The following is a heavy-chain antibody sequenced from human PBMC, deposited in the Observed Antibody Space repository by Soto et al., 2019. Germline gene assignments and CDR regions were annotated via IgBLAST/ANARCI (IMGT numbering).Heavy chain of an antibody. V-gene: IGHV1-18*04. D-gene: IGHD4-4*01. CDR1: GYTFTSYG. CDR3: ARDSTTTVTLSYYYYYGMDV. J-gene: IGHJ6*02. Sequence: GASLKVSCKTSGYTFTSYGISWVRQAPGQGLEWMGWISAYSGNTNYAQKLQGRVTMTTDTSTSTAYMELRSLRSDDTAVYYCARDSTTTVTLSYYYYYGMDVWGQGTTVTVSS. CDR2: ISAYSGNT.